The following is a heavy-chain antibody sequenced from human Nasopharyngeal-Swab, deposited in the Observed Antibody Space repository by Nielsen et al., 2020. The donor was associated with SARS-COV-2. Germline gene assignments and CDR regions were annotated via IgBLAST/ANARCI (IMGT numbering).Heavy chain of an antibody. Sequence: SVTVSCKPSRYTFTGYFIHWVRQAPGQGLEWMGRISPNSGGTNNAQKFQGRVTMTWDTSISTAYMALSRLRSDDTAVYYCASPHCNDGVCYSWAAFDSWGPGTLVTVSS. CDR1: RYTFTGYF. CDR2: ISPNSGGT. D-gene: IGHD2-8*01. J-gene: IGHJ4*02. CDR3: ASPHCNDGVCYSWAAFDS. V-gene: IGHV1-2*06.